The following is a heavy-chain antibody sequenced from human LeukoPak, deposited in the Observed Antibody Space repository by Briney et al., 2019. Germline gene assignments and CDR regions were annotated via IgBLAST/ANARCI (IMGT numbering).Heavy chain of an antibody. V-gene: IGHV1-18*01. D-gene: IGHD3-10*01. CDR3: ARTIGYGSGSYYNVFWFDP. CDR2: ISAYNGNT. J-gene: IGHJ5*02. Sequence: ASVKVSCKASGYTFTSYGISWVRQAPGQGLEWMGWISAYNGNTNYAQKLQGRVTMTTDTSTSTAYMELRSLRSDDTAVYYCARTIGYGSGSYYNVFWFDPWGQGTLVTVSS. CDR1: GYTFTSYG.